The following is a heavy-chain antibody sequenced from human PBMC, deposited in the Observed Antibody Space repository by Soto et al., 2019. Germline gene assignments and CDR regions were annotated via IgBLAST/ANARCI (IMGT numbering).Heavy chain of an antibody. D-gene: IGHD2-21*02. CDR1: GYTFTSYA. J-gene: IGHJ4*02. V-gene: IGHV1-3*01. Sequence: GASVKVSCKASGYTFTSYAMHWVRQAPGQRLEWMGWINAGSGNTKYSQKFQERVNITRDTSASTAYMELSSLRSEDTALYYCAADPYCGGDCYFDYWGQGIMVTVSS. CDR2: INAGSGNT. CDR3: AADPYCGGDCYFDY.